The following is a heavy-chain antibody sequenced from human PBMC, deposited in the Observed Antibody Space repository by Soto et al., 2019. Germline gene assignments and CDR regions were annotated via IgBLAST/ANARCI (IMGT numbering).Heavy chain of an antibody. J-gene: IGHJ4*02. Sequence: ESLKISCKGSGYNFNIYWIGWVRQMPGKGLEWMGVIYPGDSDTRYSPSFQGQVTISVDKSINTAYLQWSSLTASDTAVYYCARQDGDGLYYFDYWGQGTLVTVSS. CDR1: GYNFNIYW. CDR3: ARQDGDGLYYFDY. V-gene: IGHV5-51*01. D-gene: IGHD4-17*01. CDR2: IYPGDSDT.